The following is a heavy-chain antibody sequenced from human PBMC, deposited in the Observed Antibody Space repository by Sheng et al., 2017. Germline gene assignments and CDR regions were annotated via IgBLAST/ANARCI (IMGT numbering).Heavy chain of an antibody. CDR3: ARGARGERTSLYY. V-gene: IGHV3-30*04. CDR2: ISYDGNSK. J-gene: IGHJ4*02. Sequence: QVHLVESGGGVVRPGESLRLSCAASGFIFSGHALHWVRQAPGKGLEWVAVISYDGNSKYFADSVKGRFTISRDNSKDTLSLQMNSLRAEDTAVYYCARGARGERTSLYYWAEGTRRSPSPQ. CDR1: GFIFSGHA. D-gene: IGHD1-1*01.